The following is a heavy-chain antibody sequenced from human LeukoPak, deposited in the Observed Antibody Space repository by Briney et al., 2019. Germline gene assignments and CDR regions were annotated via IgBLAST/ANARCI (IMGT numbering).Heavy chain of an antibody. Sequence: PGGSLRLSCAASGFTFSSYAMNGVRQAPGKGREGGSAMSGSGGSTYYADAVKGRFTISRDNSKNTLYLQVNSLRAEDTAVYCCAKPFSARYWGQGTLVTVPS. CDR3: AKPFSARY. CDR2: MSGSGGST. V-gene: IGHV3-23*01. D-gene: IGHD2/OR15-2a*01. CDR1: GFTFSSYA. J-gene: IGHJ4*02.